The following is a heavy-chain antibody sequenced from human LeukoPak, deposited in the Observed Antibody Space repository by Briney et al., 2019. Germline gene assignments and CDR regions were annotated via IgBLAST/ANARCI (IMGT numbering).Heavy chain of an antibody. Sequence: ASVKVSCKASGYTFTSYGISWVRQAPGQGLEWVGWISAHNGNTNYAQKVQGRVTMTTDTSTTTAYLELRSLRSDDTAVYYCARDAADTVRGGDYWGQGTLVTVSS. CDR2: ISAHNGNT. J-gene: IGHJ4*02. CDR1: GYTFTSYG. D-gene: IGHD5-18*01. V-gene: IGHV1-18*01. CDR3: ARDAADTVRGGDY.